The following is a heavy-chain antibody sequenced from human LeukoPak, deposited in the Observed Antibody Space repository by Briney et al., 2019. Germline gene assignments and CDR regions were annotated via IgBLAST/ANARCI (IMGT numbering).Heavy chain of an antibody. J-gene: IGHJ4*02. V-gene: IGHV4-59*01. CDR3: ARVGGSYRNDY. Sequence: SETLSLTCTVSGGSISSYYWSWIRQPPGKGLEWIGYIYYSGSTNYNPSLKSRVTISVDTSKNQFSLKLSSMTAADTAVYYCARVGGSYRNDYWGQGTLVTVSS. CDR2: IYYSGST. D-gene: IGHD1-26*01. CDR1: GGSISSYY.